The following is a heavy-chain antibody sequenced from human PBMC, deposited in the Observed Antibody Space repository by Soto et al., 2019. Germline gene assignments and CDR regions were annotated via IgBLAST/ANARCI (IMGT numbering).Heavy chain of an antibody. J-gene: IGHJ5*02. Sequence: ASGKVCCKASGYTFTSYGISWVRQAPGQGLEWMGWISAYNGNTNYAQKLQGRVTMTTDTSTSTAYMELRSLRSDDTAVYYCARVGITMVRGVIDGGWFDPWGQGTLVTVSS. V-gene: IGHV1-18*01. D-gene: IGHD3-10*01. CDR1: GYTFTSYG. CDR2: ISAYNGNT. CDR3: ARVGITMVRGVIDGGWFDP.